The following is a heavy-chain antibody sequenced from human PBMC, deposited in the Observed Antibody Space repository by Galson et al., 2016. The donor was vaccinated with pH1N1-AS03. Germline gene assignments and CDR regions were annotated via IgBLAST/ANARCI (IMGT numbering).Heavy chain of an antibody. D-gene: IGHD6-13*01. Sequence: LSLTCTVSGGSISRFYWSWIRQPAGKGLQWIGRVYTSGSTNYNPSLKSRVTMSVDISKNQFSLKVSSVTAADTAVYHCARAGIAAAVGFYYYYYGMDVWGRDHGHRLL. J-gene: IGHJ6*04. CDR2: VYTSGST. CDR1: GGSISRFY. CDR3: ARAGIAAAVGFYYYYYGMDV. V-gene: IGHV4-4*07.